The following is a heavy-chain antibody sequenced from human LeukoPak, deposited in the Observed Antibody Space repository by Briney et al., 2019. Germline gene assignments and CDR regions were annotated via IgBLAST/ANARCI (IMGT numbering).Heavy chain of an antibody. J-gene: IGHJ4*02. D-gene: IGHD3-3*01. V-gene: IGHV3-7*01. CDR2: IKQDGSEK. CDR1: GFTFSSYW. CDR3: ARARRDFWGDPFDY. Sequence: GGSLRLSCGASGFTFSSYWMNWVRQAPGKGLEWVANIKQDGSEKYYVDSVKGRFTISRDNAKNSLFLQMNSLRAEDTAVYYCARARRDFWGDPFDYWGLGTLVTVSS.